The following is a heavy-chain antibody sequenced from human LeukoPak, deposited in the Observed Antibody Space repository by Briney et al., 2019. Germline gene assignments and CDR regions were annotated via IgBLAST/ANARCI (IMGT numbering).Heavy chain of an antibody. V-gene: IGHV3-30*04. CDR2: ISYDGSNK. CDR1: GFSFSSFG. J-gene: IGHJ4*02. CDR3: ARDLTVTTLDY. D-gene: IGHD4-17*01. Sequence: GRSLRLSCAASGFSFSSFGMHWVRQAPGKGLQWVAVISYDGSNKYYTDSVKGRFTISRDNSKNTLYLEMNSLRAEDTAVYYCARDLTVTTLDYWGQGTLVTVSS.